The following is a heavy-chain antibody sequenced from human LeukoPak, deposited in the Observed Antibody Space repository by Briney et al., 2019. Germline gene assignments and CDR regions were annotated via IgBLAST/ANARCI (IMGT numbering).Heavy chain of an antibody. Sequence: PGGSLRLSCAASGFTVSSNYMSWIRQVPGKGLEWVSYISSSSNNIHYANSVRGRFTISRDNAKNSVYLQMNSLRAEDTAIYYCARAAGWFDPWGQGTLVTVSS. CDR3: ARAAGWFDP. CDR1: GFTVSSNY. CDR2: ISSSSNNI. V-gene: IGHV3-11*01. J-gene: IGHJ5*02.